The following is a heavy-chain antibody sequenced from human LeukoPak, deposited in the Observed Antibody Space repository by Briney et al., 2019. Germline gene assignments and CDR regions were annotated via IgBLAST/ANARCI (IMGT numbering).Heavy chain of an antibody. CDR1: GYTFTSYG. Sequence: ASVKVSCKASGYTFTSYGISWVRQAPGQGLEWMGWISAYNGNTNYAQKLQGRVTMTTDTSTSTAYMELSSLRSEDTAVYYCSCYEQLGHYYYYYMDVWGKGTTVTVSS. D-gene: IGHD6-6*01. J-gene: IGHJ6*03. CDR2: ISAYNGNT. CDR3: SCYEQLGHYYYYYMDV. V-gene: IGHV1-18*01.